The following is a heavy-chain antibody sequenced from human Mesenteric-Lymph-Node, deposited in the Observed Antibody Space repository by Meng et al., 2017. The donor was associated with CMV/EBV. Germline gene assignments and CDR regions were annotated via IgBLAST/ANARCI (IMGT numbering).Heavy chain of an antibody. CDR3: ARGGLNYWQQVGGNFEY. V-gene: IGHV1-46*02. Sequence: ASVKVSCKASGYNFNTYYVHWLRQAPGRGLEWMGIIEPSADRTTYAQNFQGRVIMTRDTSTNTVYMELSSLRSDDTAVYFWARGGLNYWQQVGGNFEYWGQGTQVTVSS. J-gene: IGHJ4*02. CDR2: IEPSADRT. CDR1: GYNFNTYY. D-gene: IGHD6-13*01.